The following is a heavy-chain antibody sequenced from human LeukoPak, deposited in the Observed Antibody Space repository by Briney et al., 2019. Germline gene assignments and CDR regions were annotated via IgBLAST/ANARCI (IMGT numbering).Heavy chain of an antibody. CDR3: ASTHSSGYYLGY. CDR2: ISGSGGST. D-gene: IGHD3-22*01. V-gene: IGHV3-23*01. Sequence: GGSLRLSCAASGFTFSSYGMSWVRQAPGKGLEWVSAISGSGGSTYYADSVKGRFTISRDNSKNTLYLQMNSPRAEDTAVYYCASTHSSGYYLGYWGQGTLVTVSS. J-gene: IGHJ4*02. CDR1: GFTFSSYG.